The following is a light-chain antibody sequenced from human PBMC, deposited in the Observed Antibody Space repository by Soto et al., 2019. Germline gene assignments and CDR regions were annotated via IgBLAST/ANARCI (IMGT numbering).Light chain of an antibody. CDR1: SSDIGDYNY. J-gene: IGLJ2*01. V-gene: IGLV2-14*01. Sequence: QSALTQPASVSGSPGQSITISCSGTSSDIGDYNYVSWYQQHPGKVPKLIIFEVSNRPSGVSNRFSGSKSANVASLTISGLQPEDEADYYCSSYRSGSTLVVFGGGTKVTVL. CDR3: SSYRSGSTLVV. CDR2: EVS.